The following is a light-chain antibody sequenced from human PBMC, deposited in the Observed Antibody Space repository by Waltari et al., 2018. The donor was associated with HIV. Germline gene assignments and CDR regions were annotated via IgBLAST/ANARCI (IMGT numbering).Light chain of an antibody. CDR2: WAS. V-gene: IGKV4-1*01. CDR1: QSVLYSSNNKNY. J-gene: IGKJ5*01. CDR3: QQHYDSPIT. Sequence: DIVMTQSPDSLAVSLGGRATINCKSSQSVLYSSNNKNYLAWYQQKSGQPPKLLISWASTRESGVPDRFSGSGSGTDFTLTISSLQAEDVAVYYCQQHYDSPITFGQGTRLEIK.